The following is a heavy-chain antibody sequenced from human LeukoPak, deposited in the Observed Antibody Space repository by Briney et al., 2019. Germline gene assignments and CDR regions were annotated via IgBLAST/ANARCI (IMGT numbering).Heavy chain of an antibody. Sequence: GGTLRLSCAASGFIFSIHGMSWVRQAPGKGLEWVSGISASDDSTYTADSVKGRFTISRDNSKNTLYLQMNTLRAEDTAVYFCAKSPVSSCRGSFCYPFDYWGQGNLVTVSS. V-gene: IGHV3-23*01. J-gene: IGHJ4*02. CDR1: GFIFSIHG. D-gene: IGHD2-15*01. CDR3: AKSPVSSCRGSFCYPFDY. CDR2: ISASDDST.